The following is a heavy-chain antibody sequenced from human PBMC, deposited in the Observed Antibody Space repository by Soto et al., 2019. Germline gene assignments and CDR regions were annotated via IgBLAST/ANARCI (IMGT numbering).Heavy chain of an antibody. D-gene: IGHD3-9*01. CDR1: GDSVSSNSAA. Sequence: SQTLSLTCAISGDSVSSNSAAWNWIRQSPSRGLEWLGRTYYRSKWYNDYAVSVKSRITINPDTSKNQFSLQLNSVTPEDTAVYYCARDADPGLDFDYVSTLGGYYYYGIDGWGQRSSVTISS. CDR3: ARDADPGLDFDYVSTLGGYYYYGIDG. J-gene: IGHJ6*02. V-gene: IGHV6-1*01. CDR2: TYYRSKWYN.